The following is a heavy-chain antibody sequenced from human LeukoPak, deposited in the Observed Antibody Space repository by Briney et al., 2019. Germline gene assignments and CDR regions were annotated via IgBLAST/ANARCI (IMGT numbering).Heavy chain of an antibody. J-gene: IGHJ3*02. Sequence: SETLSLTCTVSGGSISSSSYYWGWIRQPPGKGLEWIGSIYYSGSTYYNPSLKSRVTISVDTSKNQFSLKLSSVTAADTAVYYCARDALVVPAATDAFDIWGQGTMVTVSS. CDR1: GGSISSSSYY. CDR3: ARDALVVPAATDAFDI. V-gene: IGHV4-39*07. CDR2: IYYSGST. D-gene: IGHD2-2*01.